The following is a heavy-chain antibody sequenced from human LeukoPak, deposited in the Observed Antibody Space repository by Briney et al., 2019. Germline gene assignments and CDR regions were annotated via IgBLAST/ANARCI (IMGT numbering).Heavy chain of an antibody. D-gene: IGHD1-26*01. Sequence: PGGSLRLSCAASGFTFSNYAMSWVRQATGKGLEWVSAISGSGDTTYYADSVKGRFTISRDNSKNTLYLQVNSLRAEDTAVYYCGRKSGVVGATLGYWYFDLWGRGTLVTVSS. V-gene: IGHV3-23*01. J-gene: IGHJ2*01. CDR3: GRKSGVVGATLGYWYFDL. CDR2: ISGSGDTT. CDR1: GFTFSNYA.